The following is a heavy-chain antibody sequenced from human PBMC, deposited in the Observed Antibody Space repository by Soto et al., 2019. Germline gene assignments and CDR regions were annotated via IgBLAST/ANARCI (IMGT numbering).Heavy chain of an antibody. V-gene: IGHV4-59*01. J-gene: IGHJ5*02. CDR3: ASRGNWFDP. CDR2: MYYNGNI. D-gene: IGHD3-10*01. Sequence: PSETLSLTCNVSSGSISNYYWTWVRQSPEKGLEWIGYMYYNGNINYNPSLKSRVTISIDTSQNQFSLTLKSVTAADTAVYYCASRGNWFDPWGQGVLVTASS. CDR1: SGSISNYY.